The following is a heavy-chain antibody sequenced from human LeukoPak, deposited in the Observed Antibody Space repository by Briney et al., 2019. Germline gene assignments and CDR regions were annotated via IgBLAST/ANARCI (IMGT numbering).Heavy chain of an antibody. CDR2: FYSSGSP. CDR3: V. CDR1: GASVNTYQ. V-gene: IGHV4-4*07. Sequence: SETLSLTCSVSGASVNTYQWSSIRQPAGKRLEWVGRFYSSGSPDYNPSLKSRVTMSVDTSKNQFSLKLTSVSGVYYRAGMDVWGLGTTVIVSS. J-gene: IGHJ6*02. D-gene: IGHD5/OR15-5a*01.